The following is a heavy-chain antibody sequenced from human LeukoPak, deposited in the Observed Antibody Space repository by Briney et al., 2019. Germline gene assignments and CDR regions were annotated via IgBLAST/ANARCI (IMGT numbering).Heavy chain of an antibody. Sequence: GGSLRLSCAASRFTFSSYSMNWVRQAPGKGLEWVSSISSSSTYIYYADSVKGRFTISRDNAKNSLYLQMNSLRAEDTAVYYCANDKGGSPGRDAFDIWGQGTMVTVSS. CDR2: ISSSSTYI. J-gene: IGHJ3*02. CDR3: ANDKGGSPGRDAFDI. V-gene: IGHV3-21*01. D-gene: IGHD1-26*01. CDR1: RFTFSSYS.